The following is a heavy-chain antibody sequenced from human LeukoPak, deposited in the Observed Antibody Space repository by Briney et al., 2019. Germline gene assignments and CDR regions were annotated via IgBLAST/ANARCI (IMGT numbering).Heavy chain of an antibody. CDR3: ARSPDSYYFYYDMDV. V-gene: IGHV3-21*01. J-gene: IGHJ6*01. Sequence: GGSLRLSCAASGFTFSSYSMNWVRQAPGKGLEWVSSISSSSIYIYYADSVKGRFTISRDNAKSSLYLQMNSLRAEDTAVYYCARSPDSYYFYYDMDVWGQGTTVTVSS. CDR2: ISSSSIYI. CDR1: GFTFSSYS.